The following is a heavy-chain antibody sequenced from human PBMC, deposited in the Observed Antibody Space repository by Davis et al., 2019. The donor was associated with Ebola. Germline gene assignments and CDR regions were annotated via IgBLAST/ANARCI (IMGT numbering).Heavy chain of an antibody. CDR3: TTDPIAVSYYYYGMDV. CDR2: ISSSGSTI. J-gene: IGHJ6*02. Sequence: GESLKISCVASGFTFNNAWMSWVRQAPGKGLEWVSYISSSGSTIYYADSVKGRFTISRDNAKNSLYLQMNSLRAGDTAVYYCTTDPIAVSYYYYGMDVWGQGTTVTVSS. D-gene: IGHD6-19*01. CDR1: GFTFNNAW. V-gene: IGHV3-11*01.